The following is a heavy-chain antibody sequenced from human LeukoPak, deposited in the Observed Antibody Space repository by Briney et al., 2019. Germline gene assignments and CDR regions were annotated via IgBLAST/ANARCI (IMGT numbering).Heavy chain of an antibody. Sequence: SETLSLTCTVSGGSITSYYWSWIRQPPGKGLEWIGYIHYSGSTNYNPSLRGRVTISVDTSKNQFSLRLTSVTSADTAVYYCVRDTNGPVGWFDPWGQGTLVTVSS. CDR3: VRDTNGPVGWFDP. J-gene: IGHJ5*02. D-gene: IGHD2-8*01. CDR1: GGSITSYY. V-gene: IGHV4-59*01. CDR2: IHYSGST.